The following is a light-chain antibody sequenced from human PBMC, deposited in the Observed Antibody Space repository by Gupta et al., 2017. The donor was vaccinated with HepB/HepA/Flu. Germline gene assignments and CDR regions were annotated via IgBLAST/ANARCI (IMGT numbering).Light chain of an antibody. CDR1: QSLVYSDGNTY. J-gene: IGKJ1*01. Sequence: DVVMTQSPLSLPVTLGQPASISCRSSQSLVYSDGNTYLDWYQQRPGQSPRRLIYQVSNRGSGVPSRFRGRGSGTDFTLKISRVEADDVGVYYCMQGTYWPRTFGQGTKVEIK. V-gene: IGKV2-30*01. CDR3: MQGTYWPRT. CDR2: QVS.